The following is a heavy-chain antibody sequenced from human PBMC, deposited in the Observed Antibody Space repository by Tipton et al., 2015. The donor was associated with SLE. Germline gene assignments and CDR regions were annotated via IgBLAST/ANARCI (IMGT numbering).Heavy chain of an antibody. Sequence: TLSLTCAVSGASISGSSWWSWVRQPPGKGLEWIGEIYHSGSTTYTNYNPSLKRRVTISVDTSKDQFSLRLTSVTAADTAVYYCARATDWNLSPDVWGKGTTVTVSS. D-gene: IGHD1-7*01. V-gene: IGHV4-4*02. CDR1: GASISGSSW. CDR3: ARATDWNLSPDV. J-gene: IGHJ6*04. CDR2: IYHSGSTTYT.